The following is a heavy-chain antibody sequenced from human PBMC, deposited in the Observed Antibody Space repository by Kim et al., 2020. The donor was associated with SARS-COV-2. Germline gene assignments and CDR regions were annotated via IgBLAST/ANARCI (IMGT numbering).Heavy chain of an antibody. D-gene: IGHD6-19*01. CDR1: GFTFSSYG. CDR2: ISYDGSNK. V-gene: IGHV3-30*18. Sequence: GGSLRLSCAASGFTFSSYGMHWVRQAPGKGLEWVAVISYDGSNKYYADSVKGRFTISRDNSKNTLYLQMNSLRAEDTAVCYCAKGTVSGWPEYFQHWGQGTLVTVSS. J-gene: IGHJ1*01. CDR3: AKGTVSGWPEYFQH.